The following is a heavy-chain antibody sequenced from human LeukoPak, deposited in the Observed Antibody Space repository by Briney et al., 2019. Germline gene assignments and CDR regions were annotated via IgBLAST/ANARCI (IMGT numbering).Heavy chain of an antibody. V-gene: IGHV3-23*01. D-gene: IGHD3-22*01. CDR1: GFTFSGYA. Sequence: GGSLRLSCAASGFTFSGYAMSWVRQAPGKGLEWVSAISGSGGSTYYADSVKGRFTISRDNSKNTLYLQMNSLRAEDTAVYYCAKGTPPNYYDSSGYYSYWGQGTLVTVSS. CDR2: ISGSGGST. J-gene: IGHJ4*02. CDR3: AKGTPPNYYDSSGYYSY.